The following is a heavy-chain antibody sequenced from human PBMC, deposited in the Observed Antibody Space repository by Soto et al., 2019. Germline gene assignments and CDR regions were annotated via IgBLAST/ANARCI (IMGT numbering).Heavy chain of an antibody. CDR3: TGEGS. CDR1: GFIFSDYS. J-gene: IGHJ5*01. Sequence: PGGSLGLSWTASGFIFSDYSMNWDRQFPGKGREWFAYIAGGSSAIHYTASVTGRFTISRDNARNSRYLQMTSLRDEDTAVYYSTGEGSWGRG. V-gene: IGHV3-48*02. CDR2: IAGGSSAI.